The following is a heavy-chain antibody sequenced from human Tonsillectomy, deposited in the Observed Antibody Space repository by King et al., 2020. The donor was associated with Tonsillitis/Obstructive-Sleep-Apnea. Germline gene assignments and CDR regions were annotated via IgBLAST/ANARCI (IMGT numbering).Heavy chain of an antibody. J-gene: IGHJ3*02. CDR2: ISYDGSNK. CDR1: GFTFSSYG. CDR3: AKEGAIDAFDI. V-gene: IGHV3-30*18. D-gene: IGHD1-26*01. Sequence: VQLVESGGGVVQPGRSLRLSCAASGFTFSSYGMHWVRQAPGKGLEWVAVISYDGSNKYYADSVKGRFTISRDNSKNTLYLQMNSLRAEDTAVYYCAKEGAIDAFDIWGQGTMVTVSS.